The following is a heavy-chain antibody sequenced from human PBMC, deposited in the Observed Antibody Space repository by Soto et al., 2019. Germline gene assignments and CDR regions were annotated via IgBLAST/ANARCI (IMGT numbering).Heavy chain of an antibody. J-gene: IGHJ4*02. V-gene: IGHV1-2*02. CDR1: GYSFTGYY. CDR2: ISPNSGGT. CDR3: GKGRSGDVGVFY. Sequence: QVQLVQSGAEVKKSGASVKISCKASGYSFTGYYIHWVRQAPGQGFEWMGEISPNSGGTKYAQKFQGRVTMTRDTPINTVDMDLRNLSPDDTAVYYCGKGRSGDVGVFYWGQGTLVTVYS. D-gene: IGHD1-26*01.